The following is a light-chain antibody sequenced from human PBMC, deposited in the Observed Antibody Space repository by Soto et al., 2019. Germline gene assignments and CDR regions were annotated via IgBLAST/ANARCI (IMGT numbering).Light chain of an antibody. CDR1: QGIRND. Sequence: DIQMTQSPSSLPASVGDRVTIICRASQGIRNDLGWYQQKPGKAPKRLIYAASSLDGGVPSRFSGNGSGAELTLPISSLQPEDFATCYCLQHNTYPYTFGQGTKLEMK. CDR3: LQHNTYPYT. V-gene: IGKV1-17*01. J-gene: IGKJ2*01. CDR2: AAS.